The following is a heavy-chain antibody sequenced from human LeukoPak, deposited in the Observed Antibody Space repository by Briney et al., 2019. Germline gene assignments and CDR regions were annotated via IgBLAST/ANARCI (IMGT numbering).Heavy chain of an antibody. CDR2: ISWNSGSI. Sequence: PGGSLRLSCAASGFTFDDYAMHWVRHAPGKGLEWVSGISWNSGSIGYADSVKGRFTISRDNAKNSLYLQMNSLRAEDTALYYCAVLAAPGDYYYYGMDVWGQGATVTVSS. D-gene: IGHD2-21*02. CDR1: GFTFDDYA. CDR3: AVLAAPGDYYYYGMDV. V-gene: IGHV3-9*01. J-gene: IGHJ6*02.